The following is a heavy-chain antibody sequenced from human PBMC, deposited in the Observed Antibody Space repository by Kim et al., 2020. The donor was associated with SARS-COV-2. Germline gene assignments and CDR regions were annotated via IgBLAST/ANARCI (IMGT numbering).Heavy chain of an antibody. Sequence: GESLKISCKGSGYSFTSYWISWVRQMPGKGLEWMGRIDPSDSYTNYSPSFQGHVTISADKSISTAYLQWSSLKASDTAMYYCARHRALIYGSGSYNWFDPWGQGTLVTVSS. CDR2: IDPSDSYT. V-gene: IGHV5-10-1*01. D-gene: IGHD3-10*01. CDR3: ARHRALIYGSGSYNWFDP. J-gene: IGHJ5*02. CDR1: GYSFTSYW.